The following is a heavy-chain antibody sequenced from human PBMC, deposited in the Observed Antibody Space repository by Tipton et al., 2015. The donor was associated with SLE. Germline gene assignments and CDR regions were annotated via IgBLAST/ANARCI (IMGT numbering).Heavy chain of an antibody. V-gene: IGHV4-59*08. D-gene: IGHD3-3*01. Sequence: GLVKPSETLSLGCTVSGGSISTYSWNWIRQPPGKGLEWIGYIYYTGSTNYNPSHKGRVTISLDTSKNRFSLRLNSVTAADTAVYYCARFDVWNRLDVRGQGTTVSVSS. CDR2: IYYTGST. CDR1: GGSISTYS. J-gene: IGHJ6*02. CDR3: ARFDVWNRLDV.